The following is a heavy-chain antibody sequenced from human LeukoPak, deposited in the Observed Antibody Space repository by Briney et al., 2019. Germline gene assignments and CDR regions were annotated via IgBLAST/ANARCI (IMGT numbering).Heavy chain of an antibody. CDR3: AREGYYDSSGYLYWFDP. V-gene: IGHV3-74*01. D-gene: IGHD3-22*01. CDR1: GFTFSPYW. Sequence: TGGSLRLSCAASGFTFSPYWMHWVRQAPGKGLVWVSRINSDGSSTNYADSVKGRFTISRDNTKNTLYLQMNSLRAEDTAVYYCAREGYYDSSGYLYWFDPWGQGTLVTVSS. J-gene: IGHJ5*02. CDR2: INSDGSST.